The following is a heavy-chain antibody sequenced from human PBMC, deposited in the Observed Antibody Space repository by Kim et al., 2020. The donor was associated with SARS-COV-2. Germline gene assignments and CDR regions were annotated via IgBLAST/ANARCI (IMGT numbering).Heavy chain of an antibody. J-gene: IGHJ5*02. V-gene: IGHV1-2*02. CDR3: ARGEMGATHWFDP. CDR1: GYTFTGYY. Sequence: ASVKVSCKASGYTFTGYYMHWVRQAPGQGLEWMGWINPNSGGTNYAQKFQGRVTMTRDTSISTAYMELSRLRSDDTAVYYCARGEMGATHWFDPWGQGTLVTVSS. D-gene: IGHD1-26*01. CDR2: INPNSGGT.